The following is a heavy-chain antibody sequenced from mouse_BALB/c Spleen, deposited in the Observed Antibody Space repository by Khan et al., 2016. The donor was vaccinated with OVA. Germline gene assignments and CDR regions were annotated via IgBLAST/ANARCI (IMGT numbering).Heavy chain of an antibody. V-gene: IGHV1-7*01. CDR2: INPSTGYT. J-gene: IGHJ2*01. CDR1: GYTFINYW. D-gene: IGHD1-1*01. CDR3: ARRGLRWDFDD. Sequence: VQLQESGAELAKPGASVKMSCKASGYTFINYWILWVKQRPGQGLEWIGYINPSTGYTEYNQNFKDKATLTADKSSSTAYIQLSSLTSEDSAVYYCARRGLRWDFDDWGQGTTLTVSS.